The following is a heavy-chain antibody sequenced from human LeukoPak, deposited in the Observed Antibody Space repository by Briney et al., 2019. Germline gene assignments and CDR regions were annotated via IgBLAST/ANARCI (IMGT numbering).Heavy chain of an antibody. CDR3: ARCDRYGGNTEFLFDY. CDR1: GGSISSYY. Sequence: SETLSLTCTVSGGSISSYYWSWIRQPPGKGLEWIGYIHYSGGTNYNPSLKSRVTISVDTSKNQFSLKLSSVTAADTAVYYCARCDRYGGNTEFLFDYWGQGTLVTVSS. J-gene: IGHJ4*02. CDR2: IHYSGGT. D-gene: IGHD4-23*01. V-gene: IGHV4-59*01.